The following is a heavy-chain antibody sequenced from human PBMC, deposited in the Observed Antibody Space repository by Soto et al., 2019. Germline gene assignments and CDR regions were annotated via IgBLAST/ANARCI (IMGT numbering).Heavy chain of an antibody. V-gene: IGHV4-34*01. D-gene: IGHD4-17*01. Sequence: SETLSLTCAVYGGSFSGYYWSWIRQPPGKGLEWIGEINHSGSTNYNPSLKSRVTISVDTSKNQFSLKLSTVTAADTAVYYCARCRGYGDYGKRNYYYYYMDVWGKGTTVTVSS. J-gene: IGHJ6*03. CDR1: GGSFSGYY. CDR2: INHSGST. CDR3: ARCRGYGDYGKRNYYYYYMDV.